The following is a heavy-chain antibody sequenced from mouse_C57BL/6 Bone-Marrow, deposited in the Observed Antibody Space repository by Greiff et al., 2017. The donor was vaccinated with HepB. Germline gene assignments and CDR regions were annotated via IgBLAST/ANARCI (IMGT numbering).Heavy chain of an antibody. Sequence: EVKLVESGGGLVKPGGSLKLSCAASGFTFSSYAMSWVRQTPEKRLEWVATISDGGSYTYYPDNVKGRFTISRDNAKNNLYLQMSHLKSEDTAMYYGARDRDSYDGYYYFDYWGQGTTLTVSS. CDR2: ISDGGSYT. J-gene: IGHJ2*01. CDR1: GFTFSSYA. V-gene: IGHV5-4*01. CDR3: ARDRDSYDGYYYFDY. D-gene: IGHD2-3*01.